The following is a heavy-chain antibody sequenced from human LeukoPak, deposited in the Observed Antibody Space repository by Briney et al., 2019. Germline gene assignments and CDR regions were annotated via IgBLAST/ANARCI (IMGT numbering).Heavy chain of an antibody. J-gene: IGHJ5*02. V-gene: IGHV3-21*01. CDR3: AREQWPNWFDP. Sequence: GGYLSLSCAASGFTFSSFSMIRVRQAPGKGLEGVTSISSGSSYLYYADSVKGRFTISRDNAKNSLYLQMNSLRAEGTAVYYCAREQWPNWFDPWGQGTLVTVSS. CDR1: GFTFSSFS. CDR2: ISSGSSYL. D-gene: IGHD6-19*01.